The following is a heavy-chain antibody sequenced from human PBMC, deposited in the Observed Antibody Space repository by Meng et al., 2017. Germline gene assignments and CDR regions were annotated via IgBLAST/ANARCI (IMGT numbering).Heavy chain of an antibody. Sequence: GASLKISCAASGFTFSNAWMSWVRQAPGKGLEWVGRIKSKTDGGTTDYAAPVKGRFTISRDDSKNTLYLQLNSLKTEDTAVYYCTVRGYYYGSGSYYNAGYWGQGTLVTVSS. D-gene: IGHD3-10*01. CDR3: TVRGYYYGSGSYYNAGY. CDR2: IKSKTDGGTT. CDR1: GFTFSNAW. J-gene: IGHJ4*02. V-gene: IGHV3-15*01.